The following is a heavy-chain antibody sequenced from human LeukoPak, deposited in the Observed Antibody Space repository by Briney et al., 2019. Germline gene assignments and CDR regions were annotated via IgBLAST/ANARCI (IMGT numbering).Heavy chain of an antibody. V-gene: IGHV4-4*07. CDR3: ARTRGLSYYDRKDYFDY. J-gene: IGHJ4*02. CDR1: GASISSYY. CDR2: IYVTGST. D-gene: IGHD3-22*01. Sequence: SETLSLTCTVSGASISSYYWSWIRQPAGKALEWIGRIYVTGSTTYNPSLESRVTMSLDTSKNHFSLKLRSVTAADTAVYYCARTRGLSYYDRKDYFDYWGQGTLVTVSS.